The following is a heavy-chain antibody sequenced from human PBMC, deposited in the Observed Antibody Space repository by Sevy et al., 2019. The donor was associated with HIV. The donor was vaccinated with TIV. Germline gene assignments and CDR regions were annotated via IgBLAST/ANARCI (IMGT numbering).Heavy chain of an antibody. V-gene: IGHV6-1*01. Sequence: KQSQTLSLTCAISGDSVSSNSAAWNWIRQSPSRGLEWLGRTYYRSKWYNDYAVSVKSRITINPDTSKNQFSLQLNSVTPEDTAVYYCARAYCSGGSCYSFSWFDPWGQGTLVTVSS. CDR2: TYYRSKWYN. CDR3: ARAYCSGGSCYSFSWFDP. J-gene: IGHJ5*02. D-gene: IGHD2-15*01. CDR1: GDSVSSNSAA.